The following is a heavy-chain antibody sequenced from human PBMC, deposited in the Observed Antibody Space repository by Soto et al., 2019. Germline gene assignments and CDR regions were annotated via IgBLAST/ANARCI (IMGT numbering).Heavy chain of an antibody. V-gene: IGHV4-30-4*01. CDR1: GGSISSGDYY. D-gene: IGHD1-1*01. Sequence: PSETLSLTCTVSGGSISSGDYYWSWIRQPPGKGLEWIGYIYYSGSTYYNPSLKSRVTISVDTSKNQFSLMLSSVTAADTAVYYCASQSTLGGTSGDFDSWGQGTLVPVSS. J-gene: IGHJ4*02. CDR3: ASQSTLGGTSGDFDS. CDR2: IYYSGST.